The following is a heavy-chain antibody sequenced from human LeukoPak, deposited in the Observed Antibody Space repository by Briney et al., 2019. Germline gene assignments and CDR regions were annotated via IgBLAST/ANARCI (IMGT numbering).Heavy chain of an antibody. J-gene: IGHJ5*02. V-gene: IGHV3-23*01. Sequence: GGSLRLSCVASGFTFSSYAMSWVRQAPGKGLEWVSVISGTGDSTYYADSVKGRFTISRDKAKNTVHLQMNNLRVEDTAVYYCARGVVLVPAIGYNWFDPWGQGTLVSVSS. D-gene: IGHD2-15*01. CDR1: GFTFSSYA. CDR3: ARGVVLVPAIGYNWFDP. CDR2: ISGTGDST.